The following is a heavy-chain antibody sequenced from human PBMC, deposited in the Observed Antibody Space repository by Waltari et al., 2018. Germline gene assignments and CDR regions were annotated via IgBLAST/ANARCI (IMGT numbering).Heavy chain of an antibody. CDR1: GGSISSYY. V-gene: IGHV4-59*01. CDR3: ARESSGELELHHDAFDI. CDR2: ICYSGST. J-gene: IGHJ3*02. D-gene: IGHD1-7*01. Sequence: QVQLQESGPGLVKPSETLSLTCTVSGGSISSYYWSWIRPPPGKGLEWIGYICYSGSTNYNPSLKSRVTISVDTSKNQFSLKLSSVTAADTAVYYCARESSGELELHHDAFDIWGQGTMVTVSS.